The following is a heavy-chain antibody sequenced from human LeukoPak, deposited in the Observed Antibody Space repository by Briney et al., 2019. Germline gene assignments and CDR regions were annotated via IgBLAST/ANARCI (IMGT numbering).Heavy chain of an antibody. V-gene: IGHV3-30*04. J-gene: IGHJ4*02. Sequence: GGSLRLSCAASGFTFSTYAMHWVRQAPGKGLEWVAVISYDGSNKYYADSVKGRFTISRDNSKNMLYLQMNSLRAEDTAVYYCAKDVGIFPVVPAGFDYWGQGTLVTVSS. CDR1: GFTFSTYA. CDR3: AKDVGIFPVVPAGFDY. CDR2: ISYDGSNK. D-gene: IGHD2-2*01.